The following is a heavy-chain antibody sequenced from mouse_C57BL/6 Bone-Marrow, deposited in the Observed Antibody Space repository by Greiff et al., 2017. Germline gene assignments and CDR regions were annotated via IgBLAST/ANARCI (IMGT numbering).Heavy chain of an antibody. CDR2: GQGLEWIG. D-gene: IGHD1-1*01. Sequence: QVQLQQSGPELARPWASVKISCQAFYTFSRRVHFAIRDTNYWMQWVKQRPGQGLEWIGAFYPGYGDTSYNQKFKGKATLNANKTASTAYKQLSSLTSEETAVYSGALTTVVATRGPGFAYWGQGTLVTVSA. V-gene: IGHV1-87*01. CDR1: YTFSRRVH. J-gene: IGHJ3*01. CDR3: SEETAVYSGALTTVVATRGPGFAY.